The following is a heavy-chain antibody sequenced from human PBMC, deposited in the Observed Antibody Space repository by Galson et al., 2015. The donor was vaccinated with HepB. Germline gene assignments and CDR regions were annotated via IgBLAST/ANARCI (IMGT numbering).Heavy chain of an antibody. CDR3: ASGKAAGFISLDY. CDR2: IYSGGST. D-gene: IGHD6-13*01. J-gene: IGHJ4*02. Sequence: SLRLSCAASGFTVSSNYMSWVRQAPGKGLEWVSVIYSGGSTYYADSVKGRFTISRDNSKNTLYLQMNSLRAEDTAVYYCASGKAAGFISLDYWGQGTLVTVSS. CDR1: GFTVSSNY. V-gene: IGHV3-53*01.